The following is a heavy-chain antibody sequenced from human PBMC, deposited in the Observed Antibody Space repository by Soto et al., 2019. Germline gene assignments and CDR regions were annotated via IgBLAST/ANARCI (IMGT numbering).Heavy chain of an antibody. D-gene: IGHD3-22*01. Sequence: QVQLQESGPGLVKPSETLSLTCTVSGGSISSYYWSWIRQPPGKGLEWIGYIYYSGSTNYNPSLKSRVTMSVDTSKNQFSLKLSSVTAADTAVYYCARGIRDYYDSSANGGGVDYWGQGTLVTVSS. CDR2: IYYSGST. V-gene: IGHV4-59*01. J-gene: IGHJ4*02. CDR1: GGSISSYY. CDR3: ARGIRDYYDSSANGGGVDY.